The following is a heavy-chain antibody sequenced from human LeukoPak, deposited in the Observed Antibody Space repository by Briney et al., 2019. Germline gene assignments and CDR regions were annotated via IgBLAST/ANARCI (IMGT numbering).Heavy chain of an antibody. D-gene: IGHD5-24*01. CDR2: IGASGEST. J-gene: IGHJ3*01. V-gene: IGHV3-23*01. Sequence: PGGSLRLSCAASGFTFSVAAMTWVRQAPGKGLEWVSLIGASGESTYYAASVKGRFTISRDNSKNTLSLQMNGLRVEDTAMYFCAKDIQLSTWGLGTMVTVSS. CDR3: AKDIQLST. CDR1: GFTFSVAA.